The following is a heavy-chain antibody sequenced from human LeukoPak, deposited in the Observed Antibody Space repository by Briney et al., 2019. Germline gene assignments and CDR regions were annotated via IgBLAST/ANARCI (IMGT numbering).Heavy chain of an antibody. Sequence: ASVKVSCKASGYTFSSYGINWVRQAPGEGLEWMGWISAYNGDTIYAQKFQGRVTMTADTSTNTAYMDLRSLRSDDTAVYYCARASGHYYYYYMDVWAKGTTVTVSS. V-gene: IGHV1-18*01. D-gene: IGHD1-26*01. CDR1: GYTFSSYG. J-gene: IGHJ6*03. CDR2: ISAYNGDT. CDR3: ARASGHYYYYYMDV.